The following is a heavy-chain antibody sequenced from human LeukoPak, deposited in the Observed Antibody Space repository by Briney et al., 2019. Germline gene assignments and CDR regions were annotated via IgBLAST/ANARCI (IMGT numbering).Heavy chain of an antibody. J-gene: IGHJ4*02. D-gene: IGHD1-26*01. Sequence: GRSLRLSCAASGFTFSSYAMSWVRQAPGKGLEWVSVISGSGGSTYYADSVKGRFTISRDNSKNTLYLQMNSLRAEDTAVYYCAKTPYSGSYSTFDYWGQGTLVTVSS. CDR3: AKTPYSGSYSTFDY. V-gene: IGHV3-23*01. CDR1: GFTFSSYA. CDR2: ISGSGGST.